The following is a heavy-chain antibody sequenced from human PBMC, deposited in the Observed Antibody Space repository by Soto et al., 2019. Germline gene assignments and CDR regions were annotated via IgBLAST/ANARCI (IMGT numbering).Heavy chain of an antibody. CDR1: GGSISSYY. J-gene: IGHJ6*03. Sequence: SETLSLTCTVSGGSISSYYWSWIRQPPGKGLEWIGYIYYSGSTNYNPSLKSRVTISVDTSKNQFSLKLSSVTAADTAGYYWARDRLLWFGEFGSAGYYMDVWGKGTTVTVSS. CDR3: ARDRLLWFGEFGSAGYYMDV. CDR2: IYYSGST. D-gene: IGHD3-10*01. V-gene: IGHV4-59*01.